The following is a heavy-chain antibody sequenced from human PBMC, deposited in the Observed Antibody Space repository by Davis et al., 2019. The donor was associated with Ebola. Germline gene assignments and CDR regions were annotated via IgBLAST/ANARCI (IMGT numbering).Heavy chain of an antibody. Sequence: PGGSLRLSCAASGFTFSIYDMSWVRQAPGKGLEWVSYDSGGGGTTYYADSVKGRFTVSRDNAKNSLYLQISGLRVEDTAIYYCARGPLGGSLYVLDYWGQGTLVTVSS. CDR2: DSGGGGTT. CDR1: GFTFSIYD. CDR3: ARGPLGGSLYVLDY. V-gene: IGHV3-48*03. J-gene: IGHJ4*02. D-gene: IGHD3-16*01.